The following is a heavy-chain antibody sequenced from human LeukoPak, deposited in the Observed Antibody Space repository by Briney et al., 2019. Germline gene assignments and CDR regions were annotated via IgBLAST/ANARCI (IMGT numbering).Heavy chain of an antibody. CDR3: ARDLVVMQYNWFDP. V-gene: IGHV4-34*01. J-gene: IGHJ5*02. D-gene: IGHD3-22*01. CDR1: GGSFSGYY. Sequence: SETLSLTCAVYGGSFSGYYWSWIRQPPGKGLEWIGEINHSGSTNYNPSLKSRVTISVDTSKNQFSLKLSSVTAADTAVYYCARDLVVMQYNWFDPWGQGTLVTVSS. CDR2: INHSGST.